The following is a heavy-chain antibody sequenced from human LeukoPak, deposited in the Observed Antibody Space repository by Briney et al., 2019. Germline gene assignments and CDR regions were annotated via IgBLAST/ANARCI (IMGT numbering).Heavy chain of an antibody. CDR2: ISHSNHYI. D-gene: IGHD2-2*01. CDR3: ARDSEGYQLLKGFDY. Sequence: GGSLRLSCAASGFTFSTYTMNWVRQAPGKGLEWVSSISHSNHYIYYADSVKGRFTISIDNAKNSLSLQMNRMRAEDTAVYYCARDSEGYQLLKGFDYWGLGTLVTVSS. J-gene: IGHJ4*02. V-gene: IGHV3-21*01. CDR1: GFTFSTYT.